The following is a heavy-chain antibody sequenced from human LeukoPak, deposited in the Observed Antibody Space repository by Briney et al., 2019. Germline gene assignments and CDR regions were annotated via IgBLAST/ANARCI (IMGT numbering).Heavy chain of an antibody. V-gene: IGHV4-39*01. D-gene: IGHD1-14*01. J-gene: IGHJ5*02. CDR3: ARLNKPGWFDP. CDR2: IYYSGST. Sequence: PSETLSLTCTVSGGSINSSSYYWGWIRQPPGKGLEWIGNIYYSGSTYYNPSLESRVTISVDTSKNQFSLRLSSVTATDTAVYYCARLNKPGWFDPWGQGTLVTVSS. CDR1: GGSINSSSYY.